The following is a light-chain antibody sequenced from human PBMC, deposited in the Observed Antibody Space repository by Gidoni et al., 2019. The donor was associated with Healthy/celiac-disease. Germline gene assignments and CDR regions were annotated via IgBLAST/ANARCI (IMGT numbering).Light chain of an antibody. Sequence: EIVLTQSPGTMSLSPGESATLSCRASQSVSSSYLAWYQQKPGQAPRLLIYGASSRATGIPDRFSGSESGTDFTLTISRLEPEDFAVYYCQQYGSSPYTFXQXTKLXIK. CDR2: GAS. CDR1: QSVSSSY. J-gene: IGKJ2*01. CDR3: QQYGSSPYT. V-gene: IGKV3-20*01.